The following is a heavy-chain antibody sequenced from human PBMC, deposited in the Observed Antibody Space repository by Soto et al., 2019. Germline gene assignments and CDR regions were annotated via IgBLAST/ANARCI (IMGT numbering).Heavy chain of an antibody. CDR2: IYPGDSDT. J-gene: IGHJ6*02. V-gene: IGHV5-51*01. CDR1: GYSFTSYW. CDR3: ARSGNRKDYYSYYGMDV. Sequence: PGESLKISCKCSGYSFTSYWIGWVRQMPGKGLEWMGIIYPGDSDTRYSPSFQGQVTISADKSISTAYLQWSSLKASDTAMYYCARSGNRKDYYSYYGMDVWGQGTTVTVS. D-gene: IGHD1-26*01.